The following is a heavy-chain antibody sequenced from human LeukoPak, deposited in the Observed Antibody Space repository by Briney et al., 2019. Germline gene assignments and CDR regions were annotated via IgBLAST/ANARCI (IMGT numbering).Heavy chain of an antibody. CDR1: GFTFSSYG. D-gene: IGHD2-2*01. V-gene: IGHV3-30*18. CDR3: AKDTSKFLLVPGLADY. Sequence: GGSLRLSCAASGFTFSSYGMHWVRQAPGKGLEWVAVISYDGSNKYYADSVKGRFTISRDNSKNTLYLQMNSLRAEDTAVYYCAKDTSKFLLVPGLADYWGQGTLVTVSS. J-gene: IGHJ4*02. CDR2: ISYDGSNK.